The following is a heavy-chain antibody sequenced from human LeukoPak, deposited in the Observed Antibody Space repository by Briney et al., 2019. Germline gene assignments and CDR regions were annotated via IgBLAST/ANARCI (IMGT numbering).Heavy chain of an antibody. Sequence: GGSLRLSRGSCVFILSNAWMRWVRQPRGKGREGVGRRKSKTDGGRTDYAQHLKGRFTISSDASKNTLYLQMNGLKTEDTAVYYCTTGGGRYAVLVYWGQGTLVTVSS. CDR2: RKSKTDGGRT. V-gene: IGHV3-15*01. J-gene: IGHJ4*02. D-gene: IGHD3-16*01. CDR1: VFILSNAW. CDR3: TTGGGRYAVLVY.